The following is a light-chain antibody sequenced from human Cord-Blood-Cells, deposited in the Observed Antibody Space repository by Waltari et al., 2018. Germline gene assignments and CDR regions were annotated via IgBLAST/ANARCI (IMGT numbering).Light chain of an antibody. CDR1: QSVSSN. V-gene: IGKV3-15*01. CDR2: GAS. Sequence: EIVMTQSPATLSVSPGERATLSCRASQSVSSNLAWYQQKPGQAPRLLIYGASTRATGIPARFSGSGSGTEFTLTISSLQSEDFAVYYCQQYNNGPRTFGQETKVEIK. CDR3: QQYNNGPRT. J-gene: IGKJ1*01.